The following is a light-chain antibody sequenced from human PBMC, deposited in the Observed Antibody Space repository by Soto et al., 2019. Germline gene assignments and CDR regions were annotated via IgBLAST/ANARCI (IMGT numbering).Light chain of an antibody. CDR1: QSVRSD. CDR2: GAS. J-gene: IGKJ2*01. V-gene: IGKV3-15*01. Sequence: EIVMTQSPATLSVSPGERATLSCRASQSVRSDLAWYQQEPGQTPRLLIYGASTRVPGIPPRVSGSGSGTEFTLTIDNLQSADFAVYYCQQYGDSPPNTFGQGTKLEIK. CDR3: QQYGDSPPNT.